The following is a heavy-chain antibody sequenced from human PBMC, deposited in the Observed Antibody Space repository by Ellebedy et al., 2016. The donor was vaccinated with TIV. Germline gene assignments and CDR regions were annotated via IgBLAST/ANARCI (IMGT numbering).Heavy chain of an antibody. Sequence: MPGGSLRLSCTVSGGSISSNYWDWIRQPPGKGLEWIGYIYNSVITNYNPPLKSRVTMSVDTSKRQLSLKLRSVTAADTAVYYCARRYSGSSYHYFDYWGQGTLVIVSS. J-gene: IGHJ4*02. V-gene: IGHV4-59*08. CDR3: ARRYSGSSYHYFDY. CDR1: GGSISSNY. D-gene: IGHD1-26*01. CDR2: IYNSVIT.